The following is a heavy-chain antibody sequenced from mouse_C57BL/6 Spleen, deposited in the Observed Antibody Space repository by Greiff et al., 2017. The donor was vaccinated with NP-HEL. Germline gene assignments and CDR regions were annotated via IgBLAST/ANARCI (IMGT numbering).Heavy chain of an antibody. CDR2: ISSGSSTI. CDR3: AKIFRWFYYAMDY. J-gene: IGHJ4*01. V-gene: IGHV5-17*01. CDR1: GFTFSDYG. D-gene: IGHD2-3*01. Sequence: EVMLVESGGGLVKPGGSLKLSCAASGFTFSDYGMHWVRQAPEKGLEWVAYISSGSSTIYYADTVKGRFTISRDNAKNTLFLQMTSLRSEDTAMYYCAKIFRWFYYAMDYWGQGTSVTVSS.